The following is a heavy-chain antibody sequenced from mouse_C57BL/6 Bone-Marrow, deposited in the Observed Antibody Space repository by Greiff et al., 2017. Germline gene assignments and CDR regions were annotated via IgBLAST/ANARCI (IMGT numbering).Heavy chain of an antibody. CDR1: GFNIKDDY. CDR3: TTWGYYWYFDV. CDR2: IDPENGDT. Sequence: EVQLQQSGAELVRPGASVKLSCTASGFNIKDDYMHWVKQRPEQGLEWIGWIDPENGDTEYASEFQGKATITADTSSNTAYLQLSSLTSEDTAVYYCTTWGYYWYFDVWGTGTTVTVSS. D-gene: IGHD2-2*01. J-gene: IGHJ1*03. V-gene: IGHV14-4*01.